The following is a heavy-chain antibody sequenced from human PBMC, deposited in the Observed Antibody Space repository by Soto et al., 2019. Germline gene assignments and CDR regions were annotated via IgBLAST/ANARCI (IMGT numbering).Heavy chain of an antibody. CDR2: ISVYNGNT. V-gene: IGHV1-18*01. CDR1: GYTFTSYF. Sequence: VKVSCKTSGYTFTSYFITWVRQSPGQGLEWMGWISVYNGNTNYAQMLQGRVTMTTDTSTSTGYLELRSLRSDDTAVYYCARQNYYSGMDVWGQGTTVTVSS. CDR3: ARQNYYSGMDV. J-gene: IGHJ6*02.